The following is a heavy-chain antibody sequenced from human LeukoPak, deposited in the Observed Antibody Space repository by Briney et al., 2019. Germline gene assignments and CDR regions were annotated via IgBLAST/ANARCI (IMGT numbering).Heavy chain of an antibody. Sequence: PGGSQRLSCAASGFIFSDCYMSWIRQAPGKGLEWVSYISGSSTYTNYADAVKGRFTISRDNAENSLYLQMNSLRAEDTAVYYCARLSGGYCFDYWGQGARDSVSS. V-gene: IGHV3-11*06. CDR2: ISGSSTYT. J-gene: IGHJ4*02. CDR3: ARLSGGYCFDY. CDR1: GFIFSDCY. D-gene: IGHD3-10*01.